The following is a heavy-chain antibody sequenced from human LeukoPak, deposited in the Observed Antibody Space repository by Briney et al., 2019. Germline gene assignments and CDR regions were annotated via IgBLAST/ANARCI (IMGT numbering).Heavy chain of an antibody. V-gene: IGHV1-69*05. CDR1: GGTFSSYA. CDR3: ARGLRVVPAAIGLVYYYMDV. CDR2: IIPIFGTA. J-gene: IGHJ6*03. Sequence: ASVKVSCKASGGTFSSYAISWVRQAPGQGLEWMGGIIPIFGTANYAQKFQGRVTITTDESTSTAYMELSSLRSEDTAVYYCARGLRVVPAAIGLVYYYMDVWGKGTTVTVSS. D-gene: IGHD2-2*01.